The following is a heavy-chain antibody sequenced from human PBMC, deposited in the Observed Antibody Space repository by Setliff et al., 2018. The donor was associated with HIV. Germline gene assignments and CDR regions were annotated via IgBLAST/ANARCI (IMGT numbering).Heavy chain of an antibody. CDR1: GDTFTTYD. V-gene: IGHV7-4-1*02. D-gene: IGHD3-10*01. Sequence: GASVKVSCKASGDTFTTYDINWVRQAPGQVLEWMGWINTNTGNPTYAQGFTGRFVFSLDTSVSTAYLQISSLEAEDTAVYYCARDLNKGSIDYWGQGTLVTVSS. J-gene: IGHJ4*02. CDR2: INTNTGNP. CDR3: ARDLNKGSIDY.